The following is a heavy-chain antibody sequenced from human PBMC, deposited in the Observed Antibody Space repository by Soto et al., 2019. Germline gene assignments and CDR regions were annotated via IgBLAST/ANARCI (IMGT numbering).Heavy chain of an antibody. J-gene: IGHJ4*02. D-gene: IGHD1-26*01. CDR3: AKEIVGDINS. CDR2: ISWNSGKI. CDR1: GFTFDDYA. V-gene: IGHV3-9*01. Sequence: EVQLVESGGGLVQPGRSLRLSCAASGFTFDDYAMHWVRQAPGKGLEWVSGISWNSGKIGYADSVKGRFTITRDNANNSLYLQMNSLRPEDTGCYYCAKEIVGDINSWGQGTLFTVSS.